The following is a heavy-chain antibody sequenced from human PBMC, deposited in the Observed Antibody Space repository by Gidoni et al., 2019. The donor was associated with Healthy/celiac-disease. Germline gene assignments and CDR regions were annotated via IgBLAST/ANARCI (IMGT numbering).Heavy chain of an antibody. D-gene: IGHD6-13*01. CDR3: AKALSFIAAAGTGWFDP. CDR2: ISGSGGST. Sequence: EVQLLESGGGLVQPGGSLRLSCAASGFTFSSYAMSWVRQAPGKGLEWVSAISGSGGSTYYADSVKGRFTISRDNSKNTLYLQMNSLRAEDTAVYYCAKALSFIAAAGTGWFDPWGQGTLVTVSS. V-gene: IGHV3-23*01. CDR1: GFTFSSYA. J-gene: IGHJ5*02.